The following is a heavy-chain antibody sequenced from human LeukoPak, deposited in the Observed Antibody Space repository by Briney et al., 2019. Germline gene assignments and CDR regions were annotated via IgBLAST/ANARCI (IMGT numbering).Heavy chain of an antibody. D-gene: IGHD3-10*01. CDR1: GFTFSNHA. CDR3: AKDHLFYGSGNYAYFDY. J-gene: IGHJ4*02. CDR2: ISASGGNA. Sequence: GGSLTLSCAASGFTFSNHAMTWVRQAPGKGVEWVSGISASGGNAYYADSVKGRFTISRDSSKLYLQMNSLTDEDTAIYYCAKDHLFYGSGNYAYFDYWGQGTLVTVSS. V-gene: IGHV3-23*01.